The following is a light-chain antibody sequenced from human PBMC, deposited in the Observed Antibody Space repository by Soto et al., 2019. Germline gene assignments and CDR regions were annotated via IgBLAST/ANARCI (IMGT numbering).Light chain of an antibody. J-gene: IGKJ5*01. CDR1: QGVSSY. CDR3: QQRKDWPIT. V-gene: IGKV3-11*01. Sequence: EIVLTQSPATLSLSPGERATLSCRASQGVSSYLAWYQHIPGRAPRLLIFDASKRATGIPARLSGSGSGTDFTLTISSLEPEDFAVYYCQQRKDWPITFGQGTRLEIK. CDR2: DAS.